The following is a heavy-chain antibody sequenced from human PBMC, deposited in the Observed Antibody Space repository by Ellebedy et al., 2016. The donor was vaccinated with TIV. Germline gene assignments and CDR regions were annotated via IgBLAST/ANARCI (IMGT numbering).Heavy chain of an antibody. D-gene: IGHD3-16*01. Sequence: GGSLRLXCAASGFTVSSNYMSWVRQAPGKGLEWVSVIYSGGSTYYADSVKGRFTISRDNSKNTLYLQMNSLRAEDTAVYYCARLGGPLGYYYYGMDVWGQGTTVTVSS. CDR2: IYSGGST. CDR3: ARLGGPLGYYYYGMDV. CDR1: GFTVSSNY. J-gene: IGHJ6*02. V-gene: IGHV3-53*01.